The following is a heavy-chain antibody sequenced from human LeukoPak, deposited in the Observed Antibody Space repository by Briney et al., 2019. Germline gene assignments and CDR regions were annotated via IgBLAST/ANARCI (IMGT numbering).Heavy chain of an antibody. J-gene: IGHJ1*01. CDR3: AKDARGYYEVEYFQH. CDR2: ISGSGGST. V-gene: IGHV3-23*01. CDR1: GFTFSSYA. Sequence: GGSLRLSCAASGFTFSSYAMSWVRQAPGKGLEWVSAISGSGGSTYYADSVKGRFTISRDNSKDTLYLHMNSLRAEDAAVYYCAKDARGYYEVEYFQHWGQGTLVTVSS. D-gene: IGHD3-22*01.